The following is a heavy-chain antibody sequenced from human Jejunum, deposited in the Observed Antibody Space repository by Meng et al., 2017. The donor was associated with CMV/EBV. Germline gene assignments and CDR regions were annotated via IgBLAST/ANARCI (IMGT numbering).Heavy chain of an antibody. J-gene: IGHJ4*02. CDR3: ARKYCGSSNCYPFDY. CDR2: INHSGSA. Sequence: GYGGSFSGYYWSWIRQSPGQGLEWIGQINHSGSASYNPSLRRRVTISEDTSKNQFSLRLTSVTAADTAIYYCARKYCGSSNCYPFDYWGQGELVTVSS. CDR1: GGSFSGYY. D-gene: IGHD2-2*01. V-gene: IGHV4-34*01.